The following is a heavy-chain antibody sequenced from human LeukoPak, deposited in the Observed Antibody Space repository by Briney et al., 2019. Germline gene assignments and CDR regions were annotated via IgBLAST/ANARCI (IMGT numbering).Heavy chain of an antibody. D-gene: IGHD1-7*01. CDR2: INQDGSEK. CDR3: VKDWAPRTGTTGY. J-gene: IGHJ4*02. Sequence: PGGSLRLSCAVSGFSISNYWMSWVRHIPGKGLEWVANINQDGSEKYYVDSVKGRFTISRDNSKNTLYLQMSSLRAEDTAVYYCVKDWAPRTGTTGYWGQGTLVTVSS. CDR1: GFSISNYW. V-gene: IGHV3-7*01.